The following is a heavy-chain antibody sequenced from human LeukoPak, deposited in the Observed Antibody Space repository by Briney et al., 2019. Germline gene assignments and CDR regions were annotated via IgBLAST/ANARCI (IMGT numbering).Heavy chain of an antibody. CDR1: GGSFSGYY. Sequence: SETLSLTCAVYGGSFSGYYWSWIRQPPGKGLEWIGYIYYSGSTNYNPSLKSRVTISVDTSKNQFSLKLSSVTAADTAVYYCARVAPQWLEFDYWGQGTLVTVSS. CDR2: IYYSGST. J-gene: IGHJ4*02. CDR3: ARVAPQWLEFDY. V-gene: IGHV4-59*01. D-gene: IGHD6-19*01.